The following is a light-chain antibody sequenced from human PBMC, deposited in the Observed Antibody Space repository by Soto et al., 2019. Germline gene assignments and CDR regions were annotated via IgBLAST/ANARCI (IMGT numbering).Light chain of an antibody. J-gene: IGKJ3*01. Sequence: EIVMTQSPAILSVSPGERATLSCRATLSINNNVAWYQQMPGQAPRLLIYGASTRATGLPARFSGSGSGAQFTLTISSLQSEDFAVYYCQQYDSWPFSFGPGTKVDIK. V-gene: IGKV3-15*01. CDR3: QQYDSWPFS. CDR2: GAS. CDR1: LSINNN.